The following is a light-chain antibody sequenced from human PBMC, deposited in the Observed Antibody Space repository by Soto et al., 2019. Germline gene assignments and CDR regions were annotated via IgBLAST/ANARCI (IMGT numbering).Light chain of an antibody. CDR1: QSISIW. CDR3: QHYNYYAWT. V-gene: IGKV1-5*03. Sequence: DIHMTQSPSTLSASVGDRVTITCRASQSISIWLAWYQQKPGKAPNLLIYKMSSLESGVPSRFSGGGSATALSLTFSSLQPDDFASYYCQHYNYYAWTFGLGTKVEIK. CDR2: KMS. J-gene: IGKJ1*01.